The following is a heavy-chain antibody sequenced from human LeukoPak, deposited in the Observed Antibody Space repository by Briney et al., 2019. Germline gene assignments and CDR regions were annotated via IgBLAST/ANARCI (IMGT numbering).Heavy chain of an antibody. Sequence: GESLKISCKGSGYSFTSYWIGWVRQTPGKGPEWMGIIYPDDSDDSDTRYSPSFQGQVTISADKSISTAYLQWSSLKASDTAMYYCARLYYGSGSFYNHIDYWGQGTLVTVSS. CDR2: IYPDDSDDSDT. V-gene: IGHV5-51*01. CDR1: GYSFTSYW. D-gene: IGHD3-10*01. J-gene: IGHJ4*02. CDR3: ARLYYGSGSFYNHIDY.